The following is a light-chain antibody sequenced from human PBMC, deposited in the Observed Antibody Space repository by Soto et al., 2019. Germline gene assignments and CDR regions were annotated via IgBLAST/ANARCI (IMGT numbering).Light chain of an antibody. CDR3: QKRRTWVS. CDR2: DTS. V-gene: IGKV3-11*01. Sequence: LTQSPAILSLSPGERATLSCTASQSVDTYIAWYQQRPGQPPRLLIHDTSHRASGVPVRFRGSGSGTDFTLTIPSLEPEDFAVYFCQKRRTWVSFGPGTRL. J-gene: IGKJ3*01. CDR1: QSVDTY.